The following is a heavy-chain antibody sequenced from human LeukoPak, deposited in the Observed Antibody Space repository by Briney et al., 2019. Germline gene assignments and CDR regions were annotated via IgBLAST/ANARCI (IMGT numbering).Heavy chain of an antibody. CDR1: GYTFTGYY. J-gene: IGHJ4*02. CDR3: ARGGGSYYDFDY. V-gene: IGHV1-2*02. Sequence: ASVKVSCKASGYTFTGYYVHWVRQAPGQGLEWMGWINPNSGGTNYAQKFQGRVTMTRDTSISTAYMELGRLRSDDTAVYYSARGGGSYYDFDYWGQGTLVTVFS. CDR2: INPNSGGT. D-gene: IGHD1-26*01.